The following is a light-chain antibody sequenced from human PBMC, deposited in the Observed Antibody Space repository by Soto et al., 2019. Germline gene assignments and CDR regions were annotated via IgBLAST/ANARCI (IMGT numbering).Light chain of an antibody. J-gene: IGKJ5*01. Sequence: EIVLTQSPGTLSLSPGERATLSCRASQSVGSNYLAWYQQRPGQAPRLLIYGSSTRATGVPPRFSGSASGTEFTLTISSLQSEDFGVYYCQQYNDWPRTFGQGTRLDIK. V-gene: IGKV3-15*01. CDR1: QSVGSN. CDR3: QQYNDWPRT. CDR2: GSS.